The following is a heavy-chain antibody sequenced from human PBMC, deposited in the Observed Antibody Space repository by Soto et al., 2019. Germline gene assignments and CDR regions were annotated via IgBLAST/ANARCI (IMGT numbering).Heavy chain of an antibody. Sequence: LRLSCAASGFTFSSYGMHWVRQAPGKGLEWVAVIWYDGSNKYYADSVKGRFTISRDNSKNTLYLQMNSLRAEDTAVYYCARAYCSSTSCPRNYFDYWGQGTLVTVSS. J-gene: IGHJ4*02. D-gene: IGHD2-2*01. CDR2: IWYDGSNK. V-gene: IGHV3-33*01. CDR1: GFTFSSYG. CDR3: ARAYCSSTSCPRNYFDY.